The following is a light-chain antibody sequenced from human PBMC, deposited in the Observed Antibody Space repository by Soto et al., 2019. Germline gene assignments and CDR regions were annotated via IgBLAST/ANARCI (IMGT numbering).Light chain of an antibody. Sequence: EVVLGQSVGSGAGGTGERETLSCRASQSVSSSKLAWYQQKPRQAPSILLYGASTRATGIPARFSGSGSGTDFTLTISSLEHADFAVYYCQQRSNWPPLPFGQGTRLEI. J-gene: IGKJ5*01. CDR2: GAS. CDR3: QQRSNWPPLP. V-gene: IGKV3D-20*02. CDR1: QSVSSS.